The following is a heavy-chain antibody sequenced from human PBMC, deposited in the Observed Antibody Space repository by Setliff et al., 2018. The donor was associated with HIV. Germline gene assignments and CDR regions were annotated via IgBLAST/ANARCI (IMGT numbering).Heavy chain of an antibody. D-gene: IGHD3-22*01. CDR1: GFSLTTSGMC. J-gene: IGHJ4*02. CDR3: ARTYKNDSSDYRFDF. CDR2: IDWDDDK. Sequence: SGPTLVNPTQTLTLTCTFSGFSLTTSGMCISWVRQSPGKAPEWLGRIDWDDDKFYSTSLKTSLTISKDTSKNQVGLTMTNMDPVDTATHYCARTYKNDSSDYRFDFWGPGTLVTVSS. V-gene: IGHV2-70*17.